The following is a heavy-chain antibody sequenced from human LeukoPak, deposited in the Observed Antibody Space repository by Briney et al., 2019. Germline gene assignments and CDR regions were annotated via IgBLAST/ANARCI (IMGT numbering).Heavy chain of an antibody. CDR3: ARGLGYSSGWYDSYYYYYMDV. J-gene: IGHJ6*03. D-gene: IGHD6-19*01. V-gene: IGHV4-34*01. Sequence: SETLSLTCAVYGGSFSGCYWSWIRQPPGKGLEWIGEINHSGSTNYNPSLKSRVTISVDTSKNQFSLKLSSVTAADTAVYYCARGLGYSSGWYDSYYYYYMDVWGKGTTVTVSS. CDR1: GGSFSGCY. CDR2: INHSGST.